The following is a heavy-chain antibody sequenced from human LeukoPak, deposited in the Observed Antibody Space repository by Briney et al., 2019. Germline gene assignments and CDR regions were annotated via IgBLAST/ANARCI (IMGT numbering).Heavy chain of an antibody. J-gene: IGHJ4*02. Sequence: KTGGSLRLSRAASGFTFSNAWMSWVRQAPGKGLEWVGRIKSKTDGGTTDYAAPVKGRFTISRDDSKNTLYLQMNSLKTEDTAVYYCTTGQYSTYYDFWSGYHTFDYWGQGTLVTVSS. CDR1: GFTFSNAW. CDR3: TTGQYSTYYDFWSGYHTFDY. CDR2: IKSKTDGGTT. V-gene: IGHV3-15*01. D-gene: IGHD3-3*01.